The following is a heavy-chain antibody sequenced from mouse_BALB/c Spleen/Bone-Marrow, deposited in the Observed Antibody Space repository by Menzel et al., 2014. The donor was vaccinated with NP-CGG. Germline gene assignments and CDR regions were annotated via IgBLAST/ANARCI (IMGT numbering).Heavy chain of an antibody. Sequence: EVKLMESGGGLVKPGGSLKLSCAASGFTFSSYAMSWVRQTPEKRLEWVASISSSGSTYYPDSVKGRFTISRDNARNILYLQMSSLRSEDTAMYYCARGYDGYYGFAYWGQGTLVTVSA. CDR3: ARGYDGYYGFAY. CDR1: GFTFSSYA. J-gene: IGHJ3*01. CDR2: ISSSGST. D-gene: IGHD2-3*01. V-gene: IGHV5-6-5*01.